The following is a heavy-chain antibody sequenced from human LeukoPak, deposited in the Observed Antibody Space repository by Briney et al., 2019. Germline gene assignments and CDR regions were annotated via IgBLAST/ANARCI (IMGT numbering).Heavy chain of an antibody. CDR2: IYPGDSDT. V-gene: IGHV5-51*01. Sequence: GESLKISCKGSGYSFTSYWIGWVRQMPGKGLEGMGIIYPGDSDTRYSPSFQGQVTISADRSISTAHRQWSSLKASDTAMYCCASSDIVASFDYWGQGTLVTVSS. J-gene: IGHJ4*02. D-gene: IGHD5-12*01. CDR3: ASSDIVASFDY. CDR1: GYSFTSYW.